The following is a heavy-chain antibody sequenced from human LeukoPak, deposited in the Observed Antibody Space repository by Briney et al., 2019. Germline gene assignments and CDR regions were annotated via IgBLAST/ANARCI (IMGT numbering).Heavy chain of an antibody. J-gene: IGHJ4*02. Sequence: GGSLRLSCAASGFTFSSYAMSWVRQAPGKGLEWVSAISGSGGSTYYADSVKGRFTISRDNSKNTLYLQMNSLRAEDTAVYYCAGRPTGYSSGYIHWGQGTLVTVSS. D-gene: IGHD5-18*01. CDR2: ISGSGGST. CDR1: GFTFSSYA. V-gene: IGHV3-23*01. CDR3: AGRPTGYSSGYIH.